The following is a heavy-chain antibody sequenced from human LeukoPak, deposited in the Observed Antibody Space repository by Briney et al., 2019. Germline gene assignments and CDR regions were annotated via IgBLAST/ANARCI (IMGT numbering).Heavy chain of an antibody. Sequence: SETLSLTCTVSGGSISSYYWSWIRQPPGKGLEWIGYIYYSGSTNYNPSLKSRVTISVDTSKNQFSLKLTSVTAADTAVYYCARHPNYYGSGSYYIRAYNWFDPWGQGTLVTVSS. CDR1: GGSISSYY. J-gene: IGHJ5*02. D-gene: IGHD3-10*01. CDR2: IYYSGST. V-gene: IGHV4-59*01. CDR3: ARHPNYYGSGSYYIRAYNWFDP.